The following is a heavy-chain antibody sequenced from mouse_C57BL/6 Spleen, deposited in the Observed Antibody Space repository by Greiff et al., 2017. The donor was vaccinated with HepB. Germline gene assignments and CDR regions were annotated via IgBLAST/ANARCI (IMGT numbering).Heavy chain of an antibody. CDR1: GYTFTSYW. CDR3: AREETSYYSNPFDY. CDR2: IDPNSGGT. J-gene: IGHJ2*01. D-gene: IGHD2-5*01. V-gene: IGHV1-72*01. Sequence: QVQLQQSGAELMKPGASVKLSCKASGYTFTSYWMHWVKQRPGRGLEWIGRIDPNSGGTKYNEKFKSKAKLTVDKPSSTAYMQLSSLTSEDSAVYDCAREETSYYSNPFDYWGQGTTLTVSS.